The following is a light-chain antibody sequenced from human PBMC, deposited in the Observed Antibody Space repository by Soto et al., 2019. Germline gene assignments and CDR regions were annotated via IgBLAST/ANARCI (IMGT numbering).Light chain of an antibody. CDR3: SSYTSSSTSLYV. CDR2: DVS. J-gene: IGLJ1*01. Sequence: QSVLTQPASVSGSPGQSITISCTETSSDVGGYNYVSWYQQHPGKAPKLMIYDVSNRPSGVSKRFSGSKSGNTASLTISGLQAEDEADYYCSSYTSSSTSLYVFGTGTKVTVL. CDR1: SSDVGGYNY. V-gene: IGLV2-14*01.